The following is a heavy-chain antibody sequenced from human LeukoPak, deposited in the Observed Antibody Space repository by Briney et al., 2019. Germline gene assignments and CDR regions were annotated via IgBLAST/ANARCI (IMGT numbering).Heavy chain of an antibody. D-gene: IGHD3-22*01. CDR2: IWYDGSNK. CDR1: GFTFSSYG. J-gene: IGHJ4*02. V-gene: IGHV3-33*01. Sequence: GGSLRLSCAASGFTFSSYGMHWVRQAPGKGLEWVAVIWYDGSNKYYADSVKGRFTISRDNSKNTLYLQINSLRAEDTAVYYCARVLYYYDSSGYYDWGQGTLVTVSS. CDR3: ARVLYYYDSSGYYD.